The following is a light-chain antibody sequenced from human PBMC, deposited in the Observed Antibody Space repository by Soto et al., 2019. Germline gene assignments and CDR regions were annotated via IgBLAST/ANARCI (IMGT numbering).Light chain of an antibody. Sequence: DIQMTQSPSSLSASVGDRVTITCRASPGISNNLAWYQQKPGKVPQLLIYGASTLQSGVPSRFSGSRSGTDFTLTISSLQPEDVATYYCQKYDSAPLTFGQGTKVEFK. V-gene: IGKV1-27*01. J-gene: IGKJ1*01. CDR2: GAS. CDR3: QKYDSAPLT. CDR1: PGISNN.